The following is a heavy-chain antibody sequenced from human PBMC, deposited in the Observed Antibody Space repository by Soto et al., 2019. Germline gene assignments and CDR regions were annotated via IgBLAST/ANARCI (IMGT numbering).Heavy chain of an antibody. D-gene: IGHD3-3*01. Sequence: QVQLQESGPGLVKPSGTLSLTCAVSGGSISSSNWWSWVSQPPGKGLEWIGEIYHSGSTNYNPSLKSRVTISVDKSKNQFSLKLSSVTAADTAVYYCARDGGAFWSGYYNYYGMDVWGQGTTVTVSS. J-gene: IGHJ6*02. V-gene: IGHV4-4*02. CDR2: IYHSGST. CDR1: GGSISSSNW. CDR3: ARDGGAFWSGYYNYYGMDV.